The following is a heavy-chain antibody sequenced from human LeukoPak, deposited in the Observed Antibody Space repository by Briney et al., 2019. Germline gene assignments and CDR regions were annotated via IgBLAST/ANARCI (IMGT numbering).Heavy chain of an antibody. J-gene: IGHJ4*02. CDR3: TSQVDEGY. Sequence: GSLRLSCAASGFSSSTSGMHWVRQASGKGLEWVGRIRSKARSYATTYAESVKGRFTISRDDSKNTAYLQMNSLKTEDTAVYYCTSQVDEGYWGQGTLVTVSS. CDR1: GFSSSTSG. V-gene: IGHV3-73*01. CDR2: IRSKARSYAT. D-gene: IGHD5-12*01.